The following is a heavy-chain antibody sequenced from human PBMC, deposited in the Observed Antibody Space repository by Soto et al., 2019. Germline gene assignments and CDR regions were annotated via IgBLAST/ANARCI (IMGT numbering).Heavy chain of an antibody. V-gene: IGHV4-61*01. CDR3: ARENYYALDY. CDR2: IYFTGST. J-gene: IGHJ4*02. Sequence: SETLSLTCTVSGGAVSSGTYYWSWIRQPPGKGLEWIGHIYFTGSTNYNPSLKGRVTISLDTSKNQFSLKLNSVTAADTAVYYCARENYYALDYWGPGTLVTVSS. D-gene: IGHD3-10*01. CDR1: GGAVSSGTYY.